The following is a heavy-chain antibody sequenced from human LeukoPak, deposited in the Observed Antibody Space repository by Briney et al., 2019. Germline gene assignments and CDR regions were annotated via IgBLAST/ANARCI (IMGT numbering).Heavy chain of an antibody. CDR2: ISSSSSYI. Sequence: GGSLRLSCAASGFTFSSYSMNWVRQAPGKGLEWVSSISSSSSYIYYADSVKGRFTISRDNAKNSLYLQMNSLRAEDTAVYYCARELWELEGPGRAFDIWGQGTMVTVSS. D-gene: IGHD1-26*01. CDR1: GFTFSSYS. CDR3: ARELWELEGPGRAFDI. V-gene: IGHV3-21*01. J-gene: IGHJ3*02.